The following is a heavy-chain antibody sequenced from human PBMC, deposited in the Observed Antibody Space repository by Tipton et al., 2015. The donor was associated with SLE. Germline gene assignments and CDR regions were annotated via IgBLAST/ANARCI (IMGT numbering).Heavy chain of an antibody. CDR1: GFTVSSNY. Sequence: SLRLSCAASGFTVSSNYMSWVRQAPGKGLEWVSVIYSGGSTYYADSVKGRFTISRDNSKNTLYLQMNSLRAEDTAVYYCARDPYSSSRTWYYGMDVWGQGPTVTVSS. V-gene: IGHV3-53*05. CDR3: ARDPYSSSRTWYYGMDV. CDR2: IYSGGST. D-gene: IGHD6-13*01. J-gene: IGHJ6*02.